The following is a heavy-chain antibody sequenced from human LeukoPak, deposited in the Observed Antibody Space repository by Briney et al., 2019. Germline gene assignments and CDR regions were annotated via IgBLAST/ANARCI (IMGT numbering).Heavy chain of an antibody. CDR3: ARGPARYCSGGSCRKPNWFDP. D-gene: IGHD2-15*01. Sequence: ASVKVSCKASGYTFTSYDINWVRQAPGQGLEWMGWMNPNSGNTGYAQKFQGRVTITRNTSISTAYMELSSLRSEDTAVYYCARGPARYCSGGSCRKPNWFDPWGQGTLVTVSS. CDR1: GYTFTSYD. V-gene: IGHV1-8*03. CDR2: MNPNSGNT. J-gene: IGHJ5*02.